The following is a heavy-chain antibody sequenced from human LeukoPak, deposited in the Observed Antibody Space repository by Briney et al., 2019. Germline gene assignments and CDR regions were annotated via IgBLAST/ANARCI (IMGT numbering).Heavy chain of an antibody. J-gene: IGHJ5*02. V-gene: IGHV3-23*01. CDR3: AKDLGGSGYP. Sequence: TGGSLRLSCAASGFTFSSYAMSWVRQAPGKGLEWVSTITGSGGSTYYADSVRGRFTISRDNPKNTLYLQMNSLRAEDTALYYCAKDLGGSGYPWGQGTLVTVSS. CDR2: ITGSGGST. D-gene: IGHD3-22*01. CDR1: GFTFSSYA.